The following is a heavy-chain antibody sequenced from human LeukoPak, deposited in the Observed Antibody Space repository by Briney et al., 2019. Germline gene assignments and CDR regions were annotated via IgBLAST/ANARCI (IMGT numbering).Heavy chain of an antibody. CDR1: GFSFRKAW. Sequence: GGSLRLLCAAWGFSFRKAWVRWASQAPGKGLEWVGRIKSKTDGGTTDYAAPVKGRFTISRDDSKNTLFLQMNSLKTEDTAVYYCAPVDVVRELAARPEDGVDVWGQGTTVTVSS. CDR2: IKSKTDGGTT. D-gene: IGHD2-2*01. V-gene: IGHV3-15*01. J-gene: IGHJ6*02. CDR3: APVDVVRELAARPEDGVDV.